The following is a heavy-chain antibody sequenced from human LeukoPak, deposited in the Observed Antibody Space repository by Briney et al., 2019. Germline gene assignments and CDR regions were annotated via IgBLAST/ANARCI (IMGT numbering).Heavy chain of an antibody. CDR2: ISSSGSTI. CDR1: GFTFSDYY. CDR3: SPLRVDSSGYYYVY. Sequence: GGSLRLSCAASGFTFSDYYMSWIRQAPGKGLEWVSYISSSGSTIYYADSVKGRFTISRDNSKSTLYLQMNSLRAEDTATYYCSPLRVDSSGYYYVYSGQGTLVTVSS. J-gene: IGHJ4*02. D-gene: IGHD3-22*01. V-gene: IGHV3-11*01.